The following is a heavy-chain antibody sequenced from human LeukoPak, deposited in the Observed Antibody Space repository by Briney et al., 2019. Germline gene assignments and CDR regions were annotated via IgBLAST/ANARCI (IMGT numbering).Heavy chain of an antibody. Sequence: PSETLSLTCTVSGASISSYYWTWVRQPPGKGLEWIGYIHYSRGTNYNPSLKSRVTISVDTSKNQFSLKLNSVTAADTAVYYCATTSGTSPIDQWGRGALVTVSS. V-gene: IGHV4-59*01. CDR3: ATTSGTSPIDQ. CDR1: GASISSYY. CDR2: IHYSRGT. J-gene: IGHJ4*02.